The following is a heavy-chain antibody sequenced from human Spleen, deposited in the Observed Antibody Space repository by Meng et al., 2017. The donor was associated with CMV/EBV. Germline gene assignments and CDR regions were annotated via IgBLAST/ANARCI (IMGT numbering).Heavy chain of an antibody. CDR3: ARDQDLLWFGELFRWFDP. Sequence: HLQESGPGLVKPSETLSLTCTVSGGSISSYYWSWIRQPAGKGLEWIGRIYTSGSTNYNPSLKSRVTMSVDTSKNQFSLKLSSVTAADTAVYYCARDQDLLWFGELFRWFDPWGQGTLVTVSS. D-gene: IGHD3-10*01. CDR2: IYTSGST. CDR1: GGSISSYY. V-gene: IGHV4-4*07. J-gene: IGHJ5*02.